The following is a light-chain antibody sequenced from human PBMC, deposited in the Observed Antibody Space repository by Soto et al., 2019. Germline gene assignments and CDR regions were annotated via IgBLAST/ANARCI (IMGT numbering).Light chain of an antibody. CDR2: GAS. V-gene: IGKV3-15*01. CDR1: QSVTSN. Sequence: EIVMTQSPATLSVSPGERATPSCRASQSVTSNLAWYQQKRGQAPRLLIYGASTRATGIPARFSGSGSGTEFTLTISSLQSEDLAVYYCQQYNNWPLTFGGGTKVDIK. CDR3: QQYNNWPLT. J-gene: IGKJ4*01.